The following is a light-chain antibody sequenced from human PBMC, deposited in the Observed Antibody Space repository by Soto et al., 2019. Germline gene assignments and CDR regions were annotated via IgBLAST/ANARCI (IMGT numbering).Light chain of an antibody. Sequence: QSVLTQPRSVSGSPGQSVTISCTGTSXDVGGYNYVSWYQQHPGKAPKLMIYDVSKRPSGVPDRFSGSKSGNTASLTISGLQAEDEADYYCCSYAGSYTFYVFGTGTKVTVL. V-gene: IGLV2-11*01. CDR2: DVS. CDR3: CSYAGSYTFYV. CDR1: SXDVGGYNY. J-gene: IGLJ1*01.